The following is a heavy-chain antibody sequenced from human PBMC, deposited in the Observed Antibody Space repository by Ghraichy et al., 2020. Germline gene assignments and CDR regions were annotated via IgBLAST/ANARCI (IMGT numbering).Heavy chain of an antibody. CDR2: IYWDDDE. V-gene: IGHV2-5*02. J-gene: IGHJ5*02. CDR1: GFSLKSRGVG. D-gene: IGHD2/OR15-2a*01. CDR3: AHSDLFYTNAFDT. Sequence: SGPTLVKPTQTLTLTCSFSGFSLKSRGVGVGWIRQPPHKALEWLTIIYWDDDERYSPALKPRLNITKDTSKNQVVLTLTNMEPVDTGTYFCAHSDLFYTNAFDTWGQGHLVTVSS.